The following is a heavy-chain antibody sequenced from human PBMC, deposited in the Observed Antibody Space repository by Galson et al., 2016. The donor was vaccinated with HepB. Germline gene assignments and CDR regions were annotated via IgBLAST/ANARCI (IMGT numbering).Heavy chain of an antibody. V-gene: IGHV3-13*01. J-gene: IGHJ6*02. CDR3: ARGSYSSDWYRSSAYDFGMDV. CDR1: GFTFSNYD. CDR2: IYTAGDT. D-gene: IGHD6-19*01. Sequence: SLRLSCAASGFTFSNYDMHWVRQAPGKGLEWVSSIYTAGDTYYQDSVEGRFTVSRENGKDSLYLHMKSLRAGDTAVYFCARGSYSSDWYRSSAYDFGMDVWGQGTTVTVSS.